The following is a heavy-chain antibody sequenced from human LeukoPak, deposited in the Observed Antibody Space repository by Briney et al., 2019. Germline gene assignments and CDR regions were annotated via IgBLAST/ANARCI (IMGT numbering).Heavy chain of an antibody. J-gene: IGHJ6*02. CDR1: GGSFSGYY. CDR2: INHSGST. V-gene: IGHV4-34*01. CDR3: ARGREYYGSGRFYYYGMDV. D-gene: IGHD3-10*01. Sequence: SETLSLTCAVYGGSFSGYYWSWIRPPPGKGLEWIGEINHSGSTNYNPSLKSRVTISVDTSKNQFSLKLSSVTAADTAVYYCARGREYYGSGRFYYYGMDVWGQGTTVTVSS.